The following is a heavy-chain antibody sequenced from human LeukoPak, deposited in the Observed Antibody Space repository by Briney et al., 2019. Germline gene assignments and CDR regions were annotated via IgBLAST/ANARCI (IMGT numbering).Heavy chain of an antibody. CDR1: GGSISSADYY. CDR2: IYYSGNT. CDR3: ARATITMAVGVPADAFDI. Sequence: PSETLSLTCTVSGGSISSADYYWSWIRQPPGTGLEWLGYIYYSGNTYYNPSLKSRVTISVDRSKNQFSLKQSSVTAADTAVYYCARATITMAVGVPADAFDIWGQGTMVTVSS. D-gene: IGHD3-22*01. V-gene: IGHV4-30-4*08. J-gene: IGHJ3*02.